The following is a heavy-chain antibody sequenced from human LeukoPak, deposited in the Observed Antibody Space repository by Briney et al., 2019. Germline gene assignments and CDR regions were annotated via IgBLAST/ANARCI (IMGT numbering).Heavy chain of an antibody. V-gene: IGHV4-34*01. Sequence: PSETLSFTCAGYGVSFSGYYWSWIRQPPGKELEWIGEINHSGSTNYNPSLKSRVTITVATSKNQFSLMLSSVTAAATAVYYWARGSSSWVIDYWGQGTLVTVSS. CDR1: GVSFSGYY. J-gene: IGHJ4*02. CDR2: INHSGST. D-gene: IGHD6-13*01. CDR3: ARGSSSWVIDY.